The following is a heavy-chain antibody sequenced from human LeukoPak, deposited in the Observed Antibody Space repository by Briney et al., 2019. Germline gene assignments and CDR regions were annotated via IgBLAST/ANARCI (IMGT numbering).Heavy chain of an antibody. CDR2: ISSSSSYI. CDR3: ARDPHGSGSIHDAFDI. V-gene: IGHV3-21*01. D-gene: IGHD3-10*01. J-gene: IGHJ3*02. Sequence: GGSLRLSCAASGFTFSSYSMNWVRQAPGKGLEWVSSISSSSSYIYYADSVKGRFTISRDNAKNSLYLQMNSLRAEDTAVYYCARDPHGSGSIHDAFDIWGQGTMVTVSS. CDR1: GFTFSSYS.